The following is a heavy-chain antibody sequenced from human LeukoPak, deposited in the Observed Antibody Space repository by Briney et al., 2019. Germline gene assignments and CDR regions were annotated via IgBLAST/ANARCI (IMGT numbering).Heavy chain of an antibody. CDR1: GFTFSSYA. V-gene: IGHV3-7*01. CDR3: ARVPWGSGSYPVGYGMDV. Sequence: GGSLRLSCAASGFTFSSYAMNWVRQAPGKGLEWVANIKQDGSEKYYVDSVKGRFTISRDNAKNSLYLQMNSLRAEDTAVYYCARVPWGSGSYPVGYGMDVWGQGTTVTVSS. J-gene: IGHJ6*02. D-gene: IGHD3-10*01. CDR2: IKQDGSEK.